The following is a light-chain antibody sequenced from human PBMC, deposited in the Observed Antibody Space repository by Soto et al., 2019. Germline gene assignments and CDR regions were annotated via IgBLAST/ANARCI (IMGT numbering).Light chain of an antibody. CDR1: SSDVGAYKY. CDR3: NSYAGDIIRFV. J-gene: IGLJ1*01. V-gene: IGLV2-14*01. Sequence: LTHPASVSGSPGQSVTISCTGASSDVGAYKYVSWYQQHPGKAPKLMIYEVSNRPSGVSNRFSGSKSGNTASLTISGLQADDEADYYCNSYAGDIIRFVFGTGTKVTVL. CDR2: EVS.